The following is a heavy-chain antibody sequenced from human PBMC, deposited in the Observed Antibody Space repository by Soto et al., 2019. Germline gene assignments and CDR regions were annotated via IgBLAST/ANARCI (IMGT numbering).Heavy chain of an antibody. CDR2: VSYSGRT. CDR3: ARVRWLSEYDILTGYYIFDQ. V-gene: IGHV4-59*01. J-gene: IGHJ4*02. CDR1: RGSINNYY. Sequence: PSETLSLTCTVSRGSINNYYWTLIRQPPGKGLEWIGYVSYSGRTNYNPSLKSRVNMFVDKSKNQFSLKLTSVTAADTAVYYCARVRWLSEYDILTGYYIFDQWGRGTLVTVSS. D-gene: IGHD3-9*01.